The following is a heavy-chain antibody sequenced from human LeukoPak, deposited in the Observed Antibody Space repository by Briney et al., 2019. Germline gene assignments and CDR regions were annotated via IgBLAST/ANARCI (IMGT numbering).Heavy chain of an antibody. Sequence: ASVKVPCKASGGTFSSYAISWVRQAPGQGLEWMGGIIPIFGTANYAQKFQGRVTITADESTSTAYMELSSLRSEDTAVYYCARAVVPAAENAFDIWGQGTMVTVSS. CDR3: ARAVVPAAENAFDI. CDR2: IIPIFGTA. D-gene: IGHD2-2*01. J-gene: IGHJ3*02. V-gene: IGHV1-69*13. CDR1: GGTFSSYA.